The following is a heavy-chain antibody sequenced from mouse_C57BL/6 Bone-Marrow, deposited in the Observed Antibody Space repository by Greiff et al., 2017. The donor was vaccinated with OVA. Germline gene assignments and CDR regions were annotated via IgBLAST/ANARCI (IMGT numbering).Heavy chain of an antibody. CDR2: IYPGDGDT. CDR1: GYAFSSSW. Sequence: VQLQQSGPELVKPGASVKISCKASGYAFSSSWMNWVKQRPGKGLEWIGRIYPGDGDTNSNGKFKGKATLTADKSSSTAYMQLSSLTSEDSAVYFCARNGFYSCDYWGQGTTLTVSS. J-gene: IGHJ2*01. V-gene: IGHV1-82*01. CDR3: ARNGFYSCDY. D-gene: IGHD2-3*01.